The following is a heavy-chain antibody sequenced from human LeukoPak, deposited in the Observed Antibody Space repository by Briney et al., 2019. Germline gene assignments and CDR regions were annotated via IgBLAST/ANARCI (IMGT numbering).Heavy chain of an antibody. V-gene: IGHV3-21*04. J-gene: IGHJ4*02. CDR2: ISPGSRYI. CDR3: AKRVALGVFDY. D-gene: IGHD2-8*01. Sequence: PGGSLRLSCAASGFSFSDYSIAWVRQAPGKGLEWVSSISPGSRYIYYADSVKGRFTISRDNSKNTLYLQMNSLRAEDTAVYYCAKRVALGVFDYWGQGTLVTVSS. CDR1: GFSFSDYS.